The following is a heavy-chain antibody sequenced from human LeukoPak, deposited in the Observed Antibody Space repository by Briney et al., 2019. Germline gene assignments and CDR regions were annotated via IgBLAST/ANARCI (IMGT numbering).Heavy chain of an antibody. CDR1: GGSFSGYY. CDR3: ARVRDYYCAGKGWCDP. CDR2: INHSGST. D-gene: IGHD3-10*01. V-gene: IGHV4-34*01. Sequence: SETLSLTCAVYGGSFSGYYWSWIRQPPGKGLEWVGEINHSGSTNYTPSPKSRATISVDTSKNQFSLKLSSVTAADTAVHYFARVRDYYCAGKGWCDPGGRKTRVTVSS. J-gene: IGHJ5*02.